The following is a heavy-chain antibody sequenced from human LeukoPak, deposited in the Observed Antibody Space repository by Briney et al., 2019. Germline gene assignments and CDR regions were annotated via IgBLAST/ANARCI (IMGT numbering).Heavy chain of an antibody. CDR2: TYYSGST. CDR3: ARRATYYYDSSGYSVELGYYFDY. CDR1: GGSISSYY. D-gene: IGHD3-22*01. Sequence: SETLSLTCTVSGGSISSYYWSWIRQPPGKGLEWIGYTYYSGSTNYNPSLKSRVTISVDTSKNQFSLKLSSVTAADTAVYYCARRATYYYDSSGYSVELGYYFDYWGQGTLVTVSS. V-gene: IGHV4-59*08. J-gene: IGHJ4*02.